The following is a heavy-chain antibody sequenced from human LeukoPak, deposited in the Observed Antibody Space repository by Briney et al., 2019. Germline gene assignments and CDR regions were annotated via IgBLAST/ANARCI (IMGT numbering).Heavy chain of an antibody. CDR2: INHSGST. V-gene: IGHV4-34*01. D-gene: IGHD2-15*01. CDR3: ARAGYCSGGSCYRGPST. Sequence: SETLSLTCAVYGGSFSGYYWSWIRQPPGKGLEWIGEINHSGSTNYNPSLKSRVTISADTSKDQPSLKLSSVTAADTAMYYCARAGYCSGGSCYRGPSTWGQGTLVTVSS. J-gene: IGHJ4*02. CDR1: GGSFSGYY.